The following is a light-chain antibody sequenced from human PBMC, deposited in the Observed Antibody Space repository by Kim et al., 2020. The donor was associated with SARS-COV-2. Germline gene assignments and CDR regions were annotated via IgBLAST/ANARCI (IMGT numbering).Light chain of an antibody. CDR3: QQYNNWPPG. J-gene: IGKJ4*01. V-gene: IGKV3-15*01. CDR1: QSVSYN. Sequence: EVVMTQSPATLSLSLGERATLSCRASQSVSYNLAWYQQKPGQAPRLLISGASTRATDIPARFSGSGSGTEFTLTISSLQSEDFAVYSCQQYNNWPPGFGGGTKVDIK. CDR2: GAS.